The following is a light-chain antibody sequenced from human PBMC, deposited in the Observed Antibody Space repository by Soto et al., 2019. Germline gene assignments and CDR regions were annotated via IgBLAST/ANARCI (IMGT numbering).Light chain of an antibody. J-gene: IGKJ4*01. Sequence: EVVMTQSPATVSVSPGERTSLSCRASQSIGTNLGWYQQKPGQAPRLLISKTSTRATGVPARVSGSGSGTEFTLTISSLQSEDIAVYYCQQYAGWPLTFGGGNKVDIK. CDR3: QQYAGWPLT. V-gene: IGKV3-15*01. CDR1: QSIGTN. CDR2: KTS.